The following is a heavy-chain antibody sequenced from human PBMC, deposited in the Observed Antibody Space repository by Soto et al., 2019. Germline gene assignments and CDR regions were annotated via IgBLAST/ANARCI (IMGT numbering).Heavy chain of an antibody. J-gene: IGHJ4*02. CDR3: AKGLALMADH. CDR2: ILYDGSKE. D-gene: IGHD2-21*01. CDR1: GFSFNTYV. Sequence: GGSLRLSCTDSGFSFNTYVMDWVRQAPGKGLEWVARILYDGSKEYYADPVKGRFTISRDNSKNTLCLQMDRLRVEDTAVYFCAKGLALMADHWGQGTPVTVSS. V-gene: IGHV3-30*18.